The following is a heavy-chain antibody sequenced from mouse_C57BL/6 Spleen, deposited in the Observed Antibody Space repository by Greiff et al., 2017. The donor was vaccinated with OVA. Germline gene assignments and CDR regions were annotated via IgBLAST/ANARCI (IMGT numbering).Heavy chain of an antibody. CDR3: ARGGFGTPYWYFDV. J-gene: IGHJ1*03. CDR1: GYTFTDYN. V-gene: IGHV1-22*01. CDR2: INPNNGGT. Sequence: EVQLQQSGPELVKPGASVKMSCKASGYTFTDYNMHWVKQSHGKSLEWIGYINPNNGGTSYNQKFKGKATLTVNKSSSTAYMELRSLTSEDSAVYYCARGGFGTPYWYFDVWGTGTTVTVSS. D-gene: IGHD1-1*02.